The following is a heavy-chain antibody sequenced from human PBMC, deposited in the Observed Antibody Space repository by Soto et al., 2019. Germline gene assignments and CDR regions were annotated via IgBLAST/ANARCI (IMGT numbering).Heavy chain of an antibody. CDR3: ARDPGYSYGYN. CDR1: GYTFSSYY. J-gene: IGHJ4*02. V-gene: IGHV1-46*01. D-gene: IGHD5-18*01. Sequence: ASVKVSCKASGYTFSSYYMHWVRQAPGQGLEWMGVINPSGGSTTYPQKFQGRVTITRDTSASTAYMELSSLRSEDTAVYYCARDPGYSYGYNWGQGTLVTVSS. CDR2: INPSGGST.